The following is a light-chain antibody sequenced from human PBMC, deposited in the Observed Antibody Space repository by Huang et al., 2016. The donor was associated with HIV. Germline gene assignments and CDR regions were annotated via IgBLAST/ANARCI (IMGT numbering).Light chain of an antibody. CDR2: GAS. V-gene: IGKV1-39*01. Sequence: DIQMTQAPPALSAPVVDRVIITCRASQIINRYLNGYQQMSGRAPKLLISGASTLQGGVSPRFSGSGSGTDFTLTIRDVQPEDSATYFCQQSYNIPRTFGQGTLLEI. J-gene: IGKJ2*01. CDR3: QQSYNIPRT. CDR1: QIINRY.